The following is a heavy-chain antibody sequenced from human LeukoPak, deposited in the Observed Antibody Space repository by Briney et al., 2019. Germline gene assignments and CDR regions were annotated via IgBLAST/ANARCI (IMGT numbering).Heavy chain of an antibody. Sequence: PGGSLRLSCAASGFTVSSSQMTWVRQAPGKGLEWVSVIYSVGSTYYADSVKGRFTISRDSSKNTLYLQMNSLRAEDTAVYYCARLPVATITWAYYFDYWGQGTLVTVSS. CDR1: GFTVSSSQ. D-gene: IGHD5-12*01. J-gene: IGHJ4*02. V-gene: IGHV3-53*01. CDR2: IYSVGST. CDR3: ARLPVATITWAYYFDY.